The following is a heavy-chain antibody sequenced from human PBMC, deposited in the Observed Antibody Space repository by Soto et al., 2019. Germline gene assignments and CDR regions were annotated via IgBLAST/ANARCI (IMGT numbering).Heavy chain of an antibody. CDR3: AKMEGMDPWAYSFDY. CDR1: GFTFSDFA. D-gene: IGHD2-2*03. J-gene: IGHJ4*02. CDR2: IYGGGNGQ. Sequence: EVQVLESGGGLVQPGGSLRLSCAATGFTFSDFAMSWVRQAPGKGLEWVSRIYGGGNGQHYADSVKGRVTISRDNSKNTLYLQMNSLRAEDTAVYDCAKMEGMDPWAYSFDYWGQGTLVTVSS. V-gene: IGHV3-23*01.